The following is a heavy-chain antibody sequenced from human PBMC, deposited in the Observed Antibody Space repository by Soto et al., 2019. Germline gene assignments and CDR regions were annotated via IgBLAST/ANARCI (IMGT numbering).Heavy chain of an antibody. Sequence: PGGSLRLSCAASGFTFSGSAMHWVRQASGKGLEWVGRIRSKANSYATAYAASAKGRFTISRDDSKNTAYLQMNSLKTEDTAVYYCTSPSIAARNSDYWGQGTLVTVSS. CDR3: TSPSIAARNSDY. J-gene: IGHJ4*02. CDR1: GFTFSGSA. D-gene: IGHD6-6*01. V-gene: IGHV3-73*01. CDR2: IRSKANSYAT.